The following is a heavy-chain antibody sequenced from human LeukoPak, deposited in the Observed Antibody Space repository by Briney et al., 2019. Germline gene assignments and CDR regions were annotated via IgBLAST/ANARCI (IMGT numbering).Heavy chain of an antibody. CDR1: GGSISSYY. Sequence: PSETLSLTCTVSGGSISSYYWSWIRQPAGKGLEWIGRIYTSGSTNYNPSLKSRVTMSVDTSKNQFSLKLSSVTAADTAVYYCARRVDRSSWPNWYFDLWGRGTLVTVSS. D-gene: IGHD6-13*01. CDR2: IYTSGST. CDR3: ARRVDRSSWPNWYFDL. V-gene: IGHV4-4*07. J-gene: IGHJ2*01.